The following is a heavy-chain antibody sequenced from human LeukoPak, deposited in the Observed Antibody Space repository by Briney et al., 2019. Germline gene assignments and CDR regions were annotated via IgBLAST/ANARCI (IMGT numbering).Heavy chain of an antibody. Sequence: SETLSLTCTVSGGSINTRSYFWGWLRQPPGKGLEWLGTIYYSGSTNYNPSLKSRVTISVDTSKNQFSLMLSSVTAADTAVYYCATVVAAIRSGYYYYHMDVWGKGTTVTVSS. J-gene: IGHJ6*04. V-gene: IGHV4-39*01. CDR3: ATVVAAIRSGYYYYHMDV. D-gene: IGHD2-15*01. CDR2: IYYSGST. CDR1: GGSINTRSYF.